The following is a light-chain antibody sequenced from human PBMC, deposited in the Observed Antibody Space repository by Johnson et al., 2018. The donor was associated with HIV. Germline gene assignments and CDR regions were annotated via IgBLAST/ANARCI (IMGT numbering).Light chain of an antibody. Sequence: QSVLTQPPSVSAASGQRVDISCSGSSSNIENNYLSWYQQLPHTAPRLLISDNNKRPSGIPDRFSGSKSGTSATLAIAGLHPGDEADYYCGTGYSSLSIFVFGTGTKVTVL. CDR2: DNN. V-gene: IGLV1-51*01. CDR1: SSNIENNY. J-gene: IGLJ1*01. CDR3: GTGYSSLSIFV.